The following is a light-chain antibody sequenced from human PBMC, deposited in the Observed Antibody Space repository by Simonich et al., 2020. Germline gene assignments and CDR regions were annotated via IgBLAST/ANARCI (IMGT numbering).Light chain of an antibody. Sequence: DIVMTQSPDSLAVSLGERATSNCKSSQSVLYSSNNKNYLAWYQQKPGQPPKLLIYWAPTRESGVPERFSGSGSGPDFTLTIRSLQAEDVAVYYGQQYYSTPQTFGQGTKVEIK. CDR1: QSVLYSSNNKNY. V-gene: IGKV4-1*01. J-gene: IGKJ1*01. CDR2: WAP. CDR3: QQYYSTPQT.